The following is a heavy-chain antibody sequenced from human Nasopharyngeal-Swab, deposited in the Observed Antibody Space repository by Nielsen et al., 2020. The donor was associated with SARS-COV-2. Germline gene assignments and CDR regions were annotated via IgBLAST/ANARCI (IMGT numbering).Heavy chain of an antibody. V-gene: IGHV3-30*14. CDR1: GFTVTSHV. D-gene: IGHD6-13*01. CDR3: ARDHASSWYFDL. CDR2: LSFDGTHG. J-gene: IGHJ2*01. Sequence: GGSLRLSCAASGFTVTSHVIHWVRQAPGQGLEWVAGLSFDGTHGFYADSVKGRFTLSRDNSRNTLYLQMNNLRSDDTAIYYCARDHASSWYFDLWGRGTLVSVSS.